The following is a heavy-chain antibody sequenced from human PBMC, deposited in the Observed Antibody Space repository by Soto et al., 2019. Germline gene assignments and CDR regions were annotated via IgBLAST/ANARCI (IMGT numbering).Heavy chain of an antibody. V-gene: IGHV6-1*01. J-gene: IGHJ5*02. CDR2: TYYRSKWYN. Sequence: SQTLSLTCTISGDSVSSNSAAWNWIRQSPSRGLEWLGRTYYRSKWYNDYAVSVKSRITINPDTSKNQFSLQLNSVTPEDTAVYYCARYYYDSSGYPNWSAPWGQGTLVTVSS. CDR3: ARYYYDSSGYPNWSAP. D-gene: IGHD3-22*01. CDR1: GDSVSSNSAA.